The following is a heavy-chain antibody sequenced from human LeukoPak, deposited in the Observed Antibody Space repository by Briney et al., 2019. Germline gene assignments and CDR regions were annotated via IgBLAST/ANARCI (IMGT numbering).Heavy chain of an antibody. CDR1: GLTVSSNY. CDR3: ARLIAAAGRVYFDS. D-gene: IGHD6-13*01. J-gene: IGHJ4*02. V-gene: IGHV3-53*01. Sequence: PGGSLRLSCAASGLTVSSNYMSWVRQAPGKGLEYVSVIYTGGSTYYADSVKGRFTISRDKSKNTLDLQMDSPRAEDTAVYYCARLIAAAGRVYFDSWGQGTLVTVSS. CDR2: IYTGGST.